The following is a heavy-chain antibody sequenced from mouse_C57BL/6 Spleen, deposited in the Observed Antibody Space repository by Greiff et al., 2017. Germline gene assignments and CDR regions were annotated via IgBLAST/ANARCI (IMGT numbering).Heavy chain of an antibody. CDR2: IDPSDSYT. Sequence: QVQLKQPGAELVMPGASVKLSCKASGYTFTSYWMHWVKQRPGQGLEWIGEIDPSDSYTNYNQKFKGKATLTVDKSSSTAYMQLSSLTSEDSAVYYCARFYSNSFDYWGQGTTLTVSS. CDR1: GYTFTSYW. J-gene: IGHJ2*01. D-gene: IGHD2-5*01. V-gene: IGHV1-69*01. CDR3: ARFYSNSFDY.